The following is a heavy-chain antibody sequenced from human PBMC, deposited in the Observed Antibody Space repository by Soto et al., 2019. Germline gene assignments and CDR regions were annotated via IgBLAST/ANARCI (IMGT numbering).Heavy chain of an antibody. CDR2: ISYDGSNK. CDR1: GFTFSSYG. Sequence: QVQLVESGGGVVQPGRSLRLSCAASGFTFSSYGMHWVRQAPGKGLEWVAVISYDGSNKYYADSVKGRFTISRDNSKNTLDLQMNSLRAEDTAVYYCAKDTAMIYYSYGMDVWGQGTTVTVSS. J-gene: IGHJ6*02. CDR3: AKDTAMIYYSYGMDV. D-gene: IGHD5-18*01. V-gene: IGHV3-30*18.